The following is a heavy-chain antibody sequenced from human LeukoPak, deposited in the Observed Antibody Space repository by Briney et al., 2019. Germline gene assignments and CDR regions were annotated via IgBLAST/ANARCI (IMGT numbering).Heavy chain of an antibody. CDR1: GGSISSYY. CDR2: IYTSGST. CDR3: ARREEYYDFWSGSTGFDP. V-gene: IGHV4-4*07. Sequence: PSETLSLTCTVSGGSISSYYWSWIRQPAGKGLEWIGRIYTSGSTNYNPSLKSRVTMSVDTSKNQFSLKLSSVTAADTAVYYCARREEYYDFWSGSTGFDPWGQGTLVTVSS. D-gene: IGHD3-3*01. J-gene: IGHJ5*02.